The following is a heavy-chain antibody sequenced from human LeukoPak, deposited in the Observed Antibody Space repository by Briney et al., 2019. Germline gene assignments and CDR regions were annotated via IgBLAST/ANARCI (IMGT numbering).Heavy chain of an antibody. J-gene: IGHJ4*02. CDR3: ARGGPLGPLTLFDY. CDR2: ISGSGGDT. D-gene: IGHD4/OR15-4a*01. Sequence: GGSLRLSCAASGFTFSSYAMSWVRQAPGKGLEWVSVISGSGGDTYYADSVKGRFTISRDNSKNTLYLQMNSLRAEDTAFYYCARGGPLGPLTLFDYWGQGTLVTVSS. V-gene: IGHV3-23*01. CDR1: GFTFSSYA.